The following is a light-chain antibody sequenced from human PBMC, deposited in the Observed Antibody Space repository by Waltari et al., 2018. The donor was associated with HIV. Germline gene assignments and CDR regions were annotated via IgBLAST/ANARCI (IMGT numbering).Light chain of an antibody. V-gene: IGLV3-1*01. J-gene: IGLJ2*01. Sequence: SYELTQPPSVSVSPGQTASITCSGDRLGDKYACWYQQKPGQSPVLVIYQDIKRPSGIPERVSGSNTGNTATLTVSGTQPMDEADYYCQAWDRSNVVFGGGTKLTVL. CDR2: QDI. CDR3: QAWDRSNVV. CDR1: RLGDKY.